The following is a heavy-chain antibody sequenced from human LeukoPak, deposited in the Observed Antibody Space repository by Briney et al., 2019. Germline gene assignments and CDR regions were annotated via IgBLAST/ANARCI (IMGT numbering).Heavy chain of an antibody. CDR2: SGST. J-gene: IGHJ6*01. CDR1: GGSFSDYY. CDR3: ARTRRHYYGSGKSLTPSPAGLDV. D-gene: IGHD3-10*01. Sequence: AETLSLTCTVSGGSFSDYYWTWLRQPPGKGLEWIGYSGSTNCNPSLTSRLSISVDTSKKHFSLTLSAVTAADTDVYYCARTRRHYYGSGKSLTPSPAGLDVWGQGTTVTVSS. V-gene: IGHV4-59*01.